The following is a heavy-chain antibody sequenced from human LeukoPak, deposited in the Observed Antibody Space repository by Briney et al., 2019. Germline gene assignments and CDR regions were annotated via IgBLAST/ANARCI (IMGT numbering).Heavy chain of an antibody. V-gene: IGHV3-74*01. CDR2: INSDGSST. Sequence: GGSLRLSCAASGFTFSSYWMHWVRQAPGKGPVWVSRINSDGSSTSYADSVKGRFTISRDNAKNTLYLQMNSLRAEDTAVYYCARALRDQAFDIWGQGTMATVSS. D-gene: IGHD2-2*01. J-gene: IGHJ3*02. CDR1: GFTFSSYW. CDR3: ARALRDQAFDI.